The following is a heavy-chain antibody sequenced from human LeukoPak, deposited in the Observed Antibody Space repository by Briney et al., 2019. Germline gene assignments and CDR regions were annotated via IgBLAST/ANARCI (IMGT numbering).Heavy chain of an antibody. CDR3: ARQSHYDGTHTDQFDY. D-gene: IGHD3-22*01. CDR1: GGTFSSYA. Sequence: SVKVSCKASGGTFSSYAISWVRQAPGQGLEWMGGIIPIFGTANYAQKFQGRVTITADESTSTAYMELSSLRSEDTAVYYCARQSHYDGTHTDQFDYWGQGTLVTVSS. CDR2: IIPIFGTA. V-gene: IGHV1-69*13. J-gene: IGHJ4*02.